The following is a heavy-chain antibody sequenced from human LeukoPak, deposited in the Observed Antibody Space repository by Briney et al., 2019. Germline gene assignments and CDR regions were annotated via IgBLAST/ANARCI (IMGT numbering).Heavy chain of an antibody. V-gene: IGHV4-61*01. J-gene: IGHJ6*03. Sequence: PSETLSLTCTVSGGSISSGSYYWSWIRQPPGKGLEWIGYIYYSGSTNYNPSLKSRVTISVDTSKNQFSLKLSSVTAADTAVYYCASVPFVPAAPYYMDVWGKGTTVTVSS. CDR2: IYYSGST. D-gene: IGHD2-2*01. CDR3: ASVPFVPAAPYYMDV. CDR1: GGSISSGSYY.